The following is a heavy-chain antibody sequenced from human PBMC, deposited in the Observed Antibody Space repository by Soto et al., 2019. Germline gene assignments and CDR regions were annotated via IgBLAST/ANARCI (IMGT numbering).Heavy chain of an antibody. D-gene: IGHD3-22*01. CDR2: VIPIFGTA. Sequence: QVQLVQSGAEVKKPGSSVKVSCKASGGTFSSYAISWVRQAPGQQREWLGGVIPIFGTAHYAQKFQGRVTITADECTSTAYMELSSLRSEDAAVYFCAREDSSGYSYDYWGQGTLDTHS. CDR3: AREDSSGYSYDY. V-gene: IGHV1-69*01. CDR1: GGTFSSYA. J-gene: IGHJ4*02.